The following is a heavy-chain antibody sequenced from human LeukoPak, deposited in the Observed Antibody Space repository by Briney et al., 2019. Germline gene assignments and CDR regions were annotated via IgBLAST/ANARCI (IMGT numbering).Heavy chain of an antibody. CDR2: INHSGST. D-gene: IGHD1-26*01. Sequence: SETLSLTCAVYGGSFSGYYWSWIRQPPGKGLEWIGEINHSGSTNYNPSLKSRVTISVDTSKNQFSLKLSSVTAADTAVYYCARRRYSGSYWTPFDYWGQGTLVTVSS. CDR1: GGSFSGYY. CDR3: ARRRYSGSYWTPFDY. J-gene: IGHJ4*02. V-gene: IGHV4-34*01.